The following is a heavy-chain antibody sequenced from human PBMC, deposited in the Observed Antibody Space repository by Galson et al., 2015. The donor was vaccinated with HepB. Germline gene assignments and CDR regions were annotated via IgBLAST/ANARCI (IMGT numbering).Heavy chain of an antibody. CDR3: AKEYENSGGIFDY. CDR1: GLTFSSYA. V-gene: IGHV3-23*01. CDR2: ISGSGGST. J-gene: IGHJ4*02. Sequence: SLRLSCAASGLTFSSYAMSWVRQAPGKGLEWVSAISGSGGSTYYADSVKGRFTISRDNSKNTLYLQMNSLRAEDTAVYYCAKEYENSGGIFDYWGQGTLVTVSS. D-gene: IGHD4-23*01.